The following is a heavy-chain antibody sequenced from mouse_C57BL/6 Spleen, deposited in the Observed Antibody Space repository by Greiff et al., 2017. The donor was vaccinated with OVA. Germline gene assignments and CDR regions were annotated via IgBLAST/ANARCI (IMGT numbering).Heavy chain of an antibody. Sequence: VQLQQSGPELVKPGASVKISCKASGYTFTDYYMNWVKQSHGKSLEWIGDINPNNGGTSYNQKFKGKATLTVDKSSSTAYMELRSLTSEDSAVYYCARVGQGAMDYWGQGTSVTVSS. CDR2: INPNNGGT. CDR1: GYTFTDYY. J-gene: IGHJ4*01. D-gene: IGHD3-1*01. V-gene: IGHV1-26*01. CDR3: ARVGQGAMDY.